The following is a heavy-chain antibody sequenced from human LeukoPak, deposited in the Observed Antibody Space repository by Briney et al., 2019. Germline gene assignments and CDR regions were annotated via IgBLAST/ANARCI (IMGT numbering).Heavy chain of an antibody. CDR3: ARSVTAIIDY. Sequence: PGGSLRLSCAVSGFTFRTYAMSWVRQAPGRGLEWVSAINPAGSRTFYADSVKGRFTISRDNAKNSLYLQMNSLRAEDTAVYYCARSVTAIIDYWGQGTLVTVSS. J-gene: IGHJ4*02. D-gene: IGHD2-21*02. CDR2: INPAGSRT. V-gene: IGHV3-23*01. CDR1: GFTFRTYA.